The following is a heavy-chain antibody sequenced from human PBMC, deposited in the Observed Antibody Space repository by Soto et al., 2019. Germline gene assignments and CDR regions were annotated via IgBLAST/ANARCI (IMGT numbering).Heavy chain of an antibody. Sequence: SETLSLTCTVSGASISCFCWSWIRKSAGKGLEWIGRIYATGTTDYNPSLKSRGMMSVDTSKKQFSLKLRSVTAAGTAVYYCVRDGTKTLRDWFDPWGQGISVTVSS. V-gene: IGHV4-4*07. CDR1: GASISCFC. D-gene: IGHD1-1*01. J-gene: IGHJ5*02. CDR3: VRDGTKTLRDWFDP. CDR2: IYATGTT.